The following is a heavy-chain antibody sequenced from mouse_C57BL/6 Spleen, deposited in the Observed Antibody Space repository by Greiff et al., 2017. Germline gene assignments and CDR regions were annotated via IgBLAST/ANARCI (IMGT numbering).Heavy chain of an antibody. CDR1: GFTFSDYG. V-gene: IGHV5-17*01. CDR2: ISSGSSTI. CDR3: ARDDYDPPFAY. D-gene: IGHD2-4*01. Sequence: EVQVVESGGGLVKPGGSLKLSCAASGFTFSDYGMHWVRQAPEKGLEWVAYISSGSSTIYYADTVKGRFTISRDNAKNTLFLQMTSLRSEDTAMYYCARDDYDPPFAYWGQGTLVTVSA. J-gene: IGHJ3*01.